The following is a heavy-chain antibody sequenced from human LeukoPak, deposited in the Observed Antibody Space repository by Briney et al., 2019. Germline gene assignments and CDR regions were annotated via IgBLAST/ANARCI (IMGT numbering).Heavy chain of an antibody. CDR2: LSYIGTP. Sequence: SETLSLTCTVSGVSISGGSISTYFWTWIRQPPGRGLEWIGYLSYIGTPNYNPSLNSRVAISVDKSEKHISLKHTSVTAADTGVYYCAREGGPYRPLDYSGQGTLVSVAS. V-gene: IGHV4-59*12. CDR3: AREGGPYRPLDY. J-gene: IGHJ4*02. CDR1: GGSISTYF.